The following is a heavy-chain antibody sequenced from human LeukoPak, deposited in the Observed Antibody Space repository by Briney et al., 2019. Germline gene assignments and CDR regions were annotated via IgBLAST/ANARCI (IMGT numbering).Heavy chain of an antibody. CDR3: ASFSGSGSYSDY. CDR2: INPNSGGT. Sequence: ASVKVSCKASGYTFTGYYMHWVRQAPGQGLEWMGWINPNSGGTNYAQKFQGRVTMTGGTSISTAYMELSRLRSDDTAVYYCASFSGSGSYSDYWGQGTLVTVSS. CDR1: GYTFTGYY. J-gene: IGHJ4*02. D-gene: IGHD3-10*01. V-gene: IGHV1-2*02.